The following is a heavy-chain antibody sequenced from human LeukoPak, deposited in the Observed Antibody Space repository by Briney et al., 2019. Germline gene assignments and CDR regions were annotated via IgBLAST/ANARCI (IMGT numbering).Heavy chain of an antibody. Sequence: SETLSLTCTVSGGSLSSYYWSWIRQPAGKGREWIGRIYTSGSTNYNPSLKSRVTISVDTSKNQFSLKLSSVTAADTAVYYCARDLPQTGLDYWGQGTLVTASS. V-gene: IGHV4-4*07. CDR3: ARDLPQTGLDY. D-gene: IGHD1-1*01. CDR1: GGSLSSYY. J-gene: IGHJ4*02. CDR2: IYTSGST.